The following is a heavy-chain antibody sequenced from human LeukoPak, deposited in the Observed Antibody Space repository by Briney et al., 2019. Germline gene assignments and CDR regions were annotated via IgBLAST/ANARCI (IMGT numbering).Heavy chain of an antibody. D-gene: IGHD6-19*01. CDR2: INAGNGNT. Sequence: ASVKVSCKASGYTSTSYAMHWVRQAPGQRLEWMGWINAGNGNTKYSRKFQGRVTITRDTSASTAYMELSSLRSEDTAVYYCARARSRSGWYYFDYWGQGTLVTVSS. V-gene: IGHV1-3*01. CDR1: GYTSTSYA. CDR3: ARARSRSGWYYFDY. J-gene: IGHJ4*02.